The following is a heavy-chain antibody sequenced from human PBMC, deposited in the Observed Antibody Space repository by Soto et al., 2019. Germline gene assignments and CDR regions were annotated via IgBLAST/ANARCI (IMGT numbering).Heavy chain of an antibody. V-gene: IGHV1-18*04. CDR2: SSDDNGKI. CDR3: ARWRSGIHSDWFDP. J-gene: IGHJ5*02. Sequence: QVQLVQSGAEVKKPGASVKVSCKASGYTFSRYGISWVRQAPGQGLEWMGWSSDDNGKIEYAQKIQGIVTMTTDTSTSTAYMELRSLRSDDTAVYYCARWRSGIHSDWFDPWGQGTLVTVSS. CDR1: GYTFSRYG. D-gene: IGHD1-26*01.